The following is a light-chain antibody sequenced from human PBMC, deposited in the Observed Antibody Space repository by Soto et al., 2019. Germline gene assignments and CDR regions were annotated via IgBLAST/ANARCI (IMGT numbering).Light chain of an antibody. J-gene: IGLJ1*01. CDR1: STDVGGYPY. V-gene: IGLV2-8*01. CDR2: EVS. Sequence: QSALTQPPSASGSPGQSVTISCTGTSTDVGGYPYVSWYQQHPGKAPKVIIAEVSKRPSGVPDRFSGSKSGNTASLTVSGLQAEDEADYYCSSYAGSNIYVFGTGTKLTVL. CDR3: SSYAGSNIYV.